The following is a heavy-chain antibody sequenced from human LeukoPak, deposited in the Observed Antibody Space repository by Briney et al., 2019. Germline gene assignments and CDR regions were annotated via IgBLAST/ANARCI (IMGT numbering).Heavy chain of an antibody. Sequence: GGSLRLSCAASGFTFSSYAMSWVHQAPGKGLEWVSLISWDGGSTYYADSEKGRFTISRDNSKNSLYLQMNSLRTEDTALYYCAKETYCSGGSCYGDYFDYWGQGTLVTVSS. CDR2: ISWDGGST. CDR1: GFTFSSYA. D-gene: IGHD2-15*01. J-gene: IGHJ4*02. V-gene: IGHV3-43*02. CDR3: AKETYCSGGSCYGDYFDY.